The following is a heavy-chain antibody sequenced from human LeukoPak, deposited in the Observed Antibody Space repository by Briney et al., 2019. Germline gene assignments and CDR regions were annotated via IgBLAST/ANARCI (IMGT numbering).Heavy chain of an antibody. Sequence: SETLSLTCTISGGSISSSSYYWGWIRQPPGKGLEWIGSVYYSGGTYDNPSLKSRVTVSVDTSKSQFSLKLSSVTAADTAVYYCARLLYDRSGYYYFDYWGQGTLVTVSS. J-gene: IGHJ4*02. V-gene: IGHV4-39*01. D-gene: IGHD3-22*01. CDR3: ARLLYDRSGYYYFDY. CDR2: VYYSGGT. CDR1: GGSISSSSYY.